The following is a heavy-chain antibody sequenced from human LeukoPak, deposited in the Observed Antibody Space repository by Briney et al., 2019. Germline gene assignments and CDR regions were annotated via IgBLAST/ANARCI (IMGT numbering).Heavy chain of an antibody. CDR3: ARDYHGSGSLTTFDY. CDR1: GYTFTSYG. CDR2: INPRGGST. J-gene: IGHJ4*02. Sequence: ASVKVSCKASGYTFTSYGISWVRQAPGQGLEWMGIINPRGGSTTSAQKFQGGVTLTRDTSTTTVYMELSSLRSEDTAVYYCARDYHGSGSLTTFDYWGQGTLVTVSS. V-gene: IGHV1-46*01. D-gene: IGHD3-10*01.